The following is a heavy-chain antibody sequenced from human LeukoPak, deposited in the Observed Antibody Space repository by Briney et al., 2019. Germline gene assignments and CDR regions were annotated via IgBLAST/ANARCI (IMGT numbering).Heavy chain of an antibody. CDR1: RYTFSSYD. J-gene: IGHJ6*01. V-gene: IGHV1-8*01. Sequence: ASVKVSCKASRYTFSSYDINWVREAAGQGLEWMGWMNPNTGRTGFAQKFQGRLTMTRDTSISTAYMELSSLRSEDTAVYYCAGLSQTPDDCSRGGSYY. D-gene: IGHD2-21*02. CDR3: AGLSQTPDDCSRGGSYY. CDR2: MNPNTGRT.